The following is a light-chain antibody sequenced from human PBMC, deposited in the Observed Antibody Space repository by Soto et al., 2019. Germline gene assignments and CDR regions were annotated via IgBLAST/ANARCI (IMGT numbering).Light chain of an antibody. V-gene: IGLV2-23*01. Sequence: QSALTQPASVSGSPGQSITISCTGTSSDVGSYNLVSWYQQHPGKAPKLMIYEGSKRPSGVSIRFSGSKSGNTASLTISGLQAEDEADYYCCSYAGSSVFGTGTKVTVL. CDR2: EGS. CDR3: CSYAGSSV. J-gene: IGLJ1*01. CDR1: SSDVGSYNL.